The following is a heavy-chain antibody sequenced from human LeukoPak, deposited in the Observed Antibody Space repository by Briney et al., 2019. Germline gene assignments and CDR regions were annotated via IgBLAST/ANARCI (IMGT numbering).Heavy chain of an antibody. J-gene: IGHJ6*03. V-gene: IGHV1-18*01. CDR3: ARDGAIAARPYYYYMDV. CDR2: ISAYNGNT. Sequence: ASVKVSCKASGYTFTSYGISWVRQAPGQGLEWMGWISAYNGNTNYAQKLQGRVTMTTDTSTSTAYMELRSLRSDDTAVYYCARDGAIAARPYYYYMDVWGKGTTVTVSS. CDR1: GYTFTSYG. D-gene: IGHD6-6*01.